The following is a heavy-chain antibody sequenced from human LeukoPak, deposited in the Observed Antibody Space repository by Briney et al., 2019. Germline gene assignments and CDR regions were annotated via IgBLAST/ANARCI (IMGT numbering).Heavy chain of an antibody. V-gene: IGHV3-30*04. CDR2: IAYDGSYK. CDR1: GFTSSIYP. CDR3: ASENDAFDI. J-gene: IGHJ3*02. Sequence: PGGSLRLSCAASGFTSSIYPMHWVRQAPGKGLEWMAVIAYDGSYKYYADSVKGRFTISRDNSKSTLYLLMNSLRAEDTAVYYCASENDAFDIWGPGTVVTVSS.